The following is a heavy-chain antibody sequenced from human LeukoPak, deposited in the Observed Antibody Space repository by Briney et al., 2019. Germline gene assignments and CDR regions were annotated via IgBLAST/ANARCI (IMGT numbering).Heavy chain of an antibody. CDR2: IYYSGST. CDR3: ARRKTGYSSVWWTHDDFDI. CDR1: GGSISSYY. D-gene: IGHD6-19*01. J-gene: IGHJ3*02. V-gene: IGHV4-59*08. Sequence: SETLSLTCTVSGGSISSYYCSWIRQPPGKGLEWVGYIYYSGSTNYDPSLKSRVTISVDRSKNQISLKLSSVTAADTAVYYCARRKTGYSSVWWTHDDFDIWGQGTMVTVSS.